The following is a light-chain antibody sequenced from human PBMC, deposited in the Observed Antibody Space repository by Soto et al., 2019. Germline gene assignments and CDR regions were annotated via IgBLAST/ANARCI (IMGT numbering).Light chain of an antibody. CDR2: GAS. J-gene: IGKJ4*01. V-gene: IGKV3-15*01. CDR1: QSVSSN. Sequence: DIVMTQSPDSLAVSPGERATLSCRASQSVSSNLAWYQQKPGQTPRLLMYGASTRATGIPARFSGSGSVTEFTLTISSLQSEDFAVNYCQQYDKGFPFTFSGGTK. CDR3: QQYDKGFPFT.